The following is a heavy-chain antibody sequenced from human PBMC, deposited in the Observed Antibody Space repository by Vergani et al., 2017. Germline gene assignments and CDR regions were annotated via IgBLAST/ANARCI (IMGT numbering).Heavy chain of an antibody. CDR2: IRYDGSNK. D-gene: IGHD4-17*01. CDR1: GFTFSSYG. Sequence: QVQLVESGGGVVQPGGSLRLSCAASGFTFSSYGIHWVRQAPGKGLEWVAFIRYDGSNKYYADSVKGRFTISRDNSKNTLYLQMNSLKAEDTAVYYCANPYGDYGGGFDYWGQGTLVTVSS. J-gene: IGHJ4*02. V-gene: IGHV3-30*02. CDR3: ANPYGDYGGGFDY.